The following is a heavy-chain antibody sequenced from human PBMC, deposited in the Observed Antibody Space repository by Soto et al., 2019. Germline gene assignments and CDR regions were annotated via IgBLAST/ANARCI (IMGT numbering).Heavy chain of an antibody. CDR2: IYSGGST. Sequence: GGSLRLSCAPSGFMFGNYWMSWVRQAPGKGLEWVSVIYSGGSTYYADSVKGRFTISRDNSKNTLYLQMNSLRAEDTAVYYCAREGSGWYEGAFDIWGQGTMVTVSS. D-gene: IGHD6-19*01. CDR3: AREGSGWYEGAFDI. V-gene: IGHV3-53*01. J-gene: IGHJ3*02. CDR1: GFMFGNYW.